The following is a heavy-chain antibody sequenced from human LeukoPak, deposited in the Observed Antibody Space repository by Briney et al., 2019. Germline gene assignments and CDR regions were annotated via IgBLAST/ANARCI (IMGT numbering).Heavy chain of an antibody. CDR1: GGTFSSYA. D-gene: IGHD3-22*01. V-gene: IGHV1-69*01. J-gene: IGHJ5*02. Sequence: GSSVKVSCKDSGGTFSSYAISWVRQAPGQGLEWMGGIIPIFGTANYAQKFQGRVTITADESTSTAYMELSSLRSEDTAVYYCARDGAYYYDSSGPLPYNWFDPWGQGTLVTVSS. CDR2: IIPIFGTA. CDR3: ARDGAYYYDSSGPLPYNWFDP.